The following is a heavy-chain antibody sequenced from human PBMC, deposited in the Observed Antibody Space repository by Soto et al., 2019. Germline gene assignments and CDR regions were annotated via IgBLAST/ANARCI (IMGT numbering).Heavy chain of an antibody. Sequence: QVQLVQSGAEVKKPGASVKVSCKASGYTFTSYYMHWVRQAPGQGLEWMGIINPSGGSTSYAQKFQGRVTMTRDTSTSTVYMELSSLRSEDTAVYYCARGFSVHTAMVIEDWFDPWGQGNLVTVSS. CDR3: ARGFSVHTAMVIEDWFDP. CDR2: INPSGGST. J-gene: IGHJ5*02. CDR1: GYTFTSYY. V-gene: IGHV1-46*01. D-gene: IGHD5-18*01.